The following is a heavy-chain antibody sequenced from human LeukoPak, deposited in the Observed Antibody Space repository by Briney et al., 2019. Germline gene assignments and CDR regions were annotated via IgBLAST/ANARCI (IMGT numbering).Heavy chain of an antibody. J-gene: IGHJ4*02. D-gene: IGHD4-23*01. CDR1: SFTFSNYA. V-gene: IGHV3-23*01. CDR3: AKGGPTVATPFDY. Sequence: GGSLRLSCAASSFTFSNYAMTWGRQAPGKGLEWVSTITSSGASTDYADSVKGRFTISRDNSKNTLFLQMNSLRADDTAVYYCAKGGPTVATPFDYWGQGTLVTVSS. CDR2: ITSSGAST.